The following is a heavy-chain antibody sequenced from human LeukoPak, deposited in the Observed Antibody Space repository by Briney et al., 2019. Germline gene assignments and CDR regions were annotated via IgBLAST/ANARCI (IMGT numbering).Heavy chain of an antibody. J-gene: IGHJ4*02. V-gene: IGHV5-10-1*01. Sequence: GESLKISCKGSGYSFTTYWITWVRQMPGKGLEWMGRIDPSDSYTNYSPSFQGHFTISADKSISTAYLQWSSLKAPDTAMYYCTRRSGRGSGSYYLFDYWGQGTLVTVSS. CDR1: GYSFTTYW. D-gene: IGHD3-10*01. CDR2: IDPSDSYT. CDR3: TRRSGRGSGSYYLFDY.